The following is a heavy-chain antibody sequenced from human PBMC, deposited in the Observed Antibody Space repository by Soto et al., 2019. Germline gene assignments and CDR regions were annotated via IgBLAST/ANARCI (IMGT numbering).Heavy chain of an antibody. CDR3: AREKESGGRYNYGLHY. Sequence: QVQLVQSGAEVKKPGSSVKVSCKASGGTFSRYGISWVRQAPGQGLEWMGGIIPIFAKANYAQKFQGRVTISADESTSTAYMEMSSLRSQDTAVYYCAREKESGGRYNYGLHYWGQGTLVTVSS. CDR1: GGTFSRYG. V-gene: IGHV1-69*01. CDR2: IIPIFAKA. D-gene: IGHD5-18*01. J-gene: IGHJ4*02.